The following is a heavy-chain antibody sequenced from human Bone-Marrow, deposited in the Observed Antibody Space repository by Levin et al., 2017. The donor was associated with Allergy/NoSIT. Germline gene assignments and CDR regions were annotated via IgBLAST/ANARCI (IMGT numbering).Heavy chain of an antibody. Sequence: LSLTCAASGFTFSSYAMHWVRQAPGKGLEWVAVISYDGSNKYYADSVKGRFTISRDNSKNTLYLQMNSLRAEDTAVYYCARDPSGSYYFDYWGQGTLVTVSS. J-gene: IGHJ4*02. V-gene: IGHV3-30*04. CDR3: ARDPSGSYYFDY. D-gene: IGHD1-26*01. CDR2: ISYDGSNK. CDR1: GFTFSSYA.